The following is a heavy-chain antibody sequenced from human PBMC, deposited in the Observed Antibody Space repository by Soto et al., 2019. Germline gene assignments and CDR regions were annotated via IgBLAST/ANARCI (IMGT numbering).Heavy chain of an antibody. D-gene: IGHD2-8*01. V-gene: IGHV3-33*01. Sequence: GGSLNLSCAASGFTFRNHAMNWVRQAPGKGLEWVALIWYDGTSKYYADSVKGRFTISRDNSRNTLYLEMNSLRAEDTAIYYCARDQGVVIIKDYLGQGT. CDR1: GFTFRNHA. CDR3: ARDQGVVIIKDY. CDR2: IWYDGTSK. J-gene: IGHJ4*02.